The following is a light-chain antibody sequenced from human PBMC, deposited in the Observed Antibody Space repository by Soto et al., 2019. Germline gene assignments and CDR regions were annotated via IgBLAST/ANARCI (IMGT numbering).Light chain of an antibody. CDR3: CSYAGSYTWV. CDR2: DVT. J-gene: IGLJ3*02. V-gene: IGLV2-11*01. CDR1: SSDVGNYNY. Sequence: QSVLTQPHSVSGSPGQSVTISCSGTSSDVGNYNYVSWYQHHPGKAPKLMIYDVTTRPSGVPDRFSGSKSGNTASLTISGLQAEDEADFYCCSYAGSYTWVFGGGTKVTVL.